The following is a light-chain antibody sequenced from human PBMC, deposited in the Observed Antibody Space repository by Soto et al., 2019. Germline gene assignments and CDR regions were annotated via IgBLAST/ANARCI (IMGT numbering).Light chain of an antibody. CDR3: SSYTTGSTPVV. V-gene: IGLV2-14*01. Sequence: QSVLTQPASVSGSPGQSVTISCTGTSSDVGGYNYVSWYQQHPAKAPKFMIYDVSNRPSGVSTRFSGSKSGNTASLTISGLQAEDEADYYCSSYTTGSTPVVFGGGTKLTVL. J-gene: IGLJ2*01. CDR2: DVS. CDR1: SSDVGGYNY.